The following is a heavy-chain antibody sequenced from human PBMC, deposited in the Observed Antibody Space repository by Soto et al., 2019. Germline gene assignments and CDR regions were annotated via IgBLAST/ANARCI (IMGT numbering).Heavy chain of an antibody. CDR3: AKSVYNWNDGFFDY. V-gene: IGHV3-30*18. CDR1: GFTFSTCG. D-gene: IGHD1-1*01. Sequence: QVQLVESGGGVVQPGRSLRLSCAASGFTFSTCGMHWVRQAPGKGLELVAVISYDGVNEYYADSVKGRFTISRDNSKNTLYLQMNSLRAEDTAVYYCAKSVYNWNDGFFDYWGQGTLVTVSS. J-gene: IGHJ4*02. CDR2: ISYDGVNE.